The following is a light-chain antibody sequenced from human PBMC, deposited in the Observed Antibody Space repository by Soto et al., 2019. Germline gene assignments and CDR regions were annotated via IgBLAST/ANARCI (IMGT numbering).Light chain of an antibody. CDR3: QQYNNWPPDRT. CDR1: QSVGSN. CDR2: GAS. J-gene: IGKJ1*01. V-gene: IGKV3-15*01. Sequence: EIVMTQSPATLSVSPGERATLPCRASQSVGSNLAWYQQKPGQAPRLLIYGASTRATGIPARFSGSGSGTEFTRTISSLQSEDFAIYFCQQYNNWPPDRTFGQGTKVEIK.